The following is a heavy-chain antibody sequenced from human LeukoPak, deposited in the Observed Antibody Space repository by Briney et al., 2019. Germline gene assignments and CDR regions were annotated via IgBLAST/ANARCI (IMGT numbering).Heavy chain of an antibody. CDR2: ISSSSTI. CDR1: GFTFSSYS. V-gene: IGHV3-48*01. J-gene: IGHJ4*02. CDR3: ARDLAFGSGIHY. Sequence: PGGSLRLSCAASGFTFSSYSMSWVRQAPGKGLEWVSYISSSSTIYYADSVKGRFTISRDNAKNSLYLQMNSLRAEDTAVYYCARDLAFGSGIHYWGQGTLVTVSS. D-gene: IGHD3-10*01.